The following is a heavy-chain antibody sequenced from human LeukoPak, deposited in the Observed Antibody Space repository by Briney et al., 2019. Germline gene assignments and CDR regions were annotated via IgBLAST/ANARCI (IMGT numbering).Heavy chain of an antibody. Sequence: ASVKVSCKASGYTFTGPYMHWVRQAPGQGLEWMGWINPNSGGTNYAQNFQGRVTMTRDTSFSTAYMEVSRLRSDDTAVYYCARMLNGAHDVWGQGTLVTVSS. CDR3: ARMLNGAHDV. CDR2: INPNSGGT. V-gene: IGHV1-2*02. CDR1: GYTFTGPY. J-gene: IGHJ4*02. D-gene: IGHD2-8*01.